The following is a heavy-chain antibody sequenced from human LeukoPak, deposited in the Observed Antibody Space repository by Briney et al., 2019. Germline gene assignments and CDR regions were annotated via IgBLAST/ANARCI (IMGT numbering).Heavy chain of an antibody. Sequence: PSETLSLTCTVSGGSISSGGYSWSWIRQHPGKGLEWIGYIYYSGSTYYNPSLKSRVTISVDTSKNQFSLKLSSVTAADTAVYYCATAKYYDFWSGYQHYYGMDVWGQGTTVTVSS. J-gene: IGHJ6*02. CDR1: GGSISSGGYS. CDR2: IYYSGST. CDR3: ATAKYYDFWSGYQHYYGMDV. D-gene: IGHD3-3*01. V-gene: IGHV4-31*03.